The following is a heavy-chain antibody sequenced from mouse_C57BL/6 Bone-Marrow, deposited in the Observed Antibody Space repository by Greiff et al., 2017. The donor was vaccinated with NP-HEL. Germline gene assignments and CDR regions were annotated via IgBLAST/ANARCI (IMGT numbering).Heavy chain of an antibody. CDR2: ISSGGSYT. CDR3: ARPDYYYGSPYWYFDV. Sequence: EVKLVESGGDLVKPGGSLKLSCAASGFTFSSYGMSWVRQTPDKRLEWVATISSGGSYTYYPDSVKGRFTISRENAKNTLYLQMSSLKSEDTAMYYCARPDYYYGSPYWYFDVWGTGTTVTVSS. J-gene: IGHJ1*03. V-gene: IGHV5-6*01. D-gene: IGHD1-1*01. CDR1: GFTFSSYG.